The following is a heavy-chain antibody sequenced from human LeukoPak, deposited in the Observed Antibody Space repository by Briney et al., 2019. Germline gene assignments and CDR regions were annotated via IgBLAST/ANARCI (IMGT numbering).Heavy chain of an antibody. CDR2: ISAYNGNT. CDR1: GYTFTSYG. Sequence: GASVKVSCKASGYTFTSYGISWVRQAPGQGLEWMGWISAYNGNTNYAQKLQGRVTMTTDTSTSTAYMELSGLRSEDTAVYYCAAEKTRGYYYGSGSYYNWGQGTLVTVSS. D-gene: IGHD3-10*01. J-gene: IGHJ4*02. CDR3: AAEKTRGYYYGSGSYYN. V-gene: IGHV1-18*01.